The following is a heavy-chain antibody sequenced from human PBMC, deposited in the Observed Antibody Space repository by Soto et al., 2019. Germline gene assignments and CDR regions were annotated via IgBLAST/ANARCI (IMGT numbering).Heavy chain of an antibody. Sequence: SLRLSCAASGFPFSSYEMNWVRQAPGKGLEWVSYISSSGSTIYYAYSVKGRFTISRDNSKNTLYLQMNSLRAEDTAVYYCAREDRGIAARNYGIDVWGQGTTVTVSS. CDR3: AREDRGIAARNYGIDV. V-gene: IGHV3-48*03. CDR1: GFPFSSYE. CDR2: ISSSGSTI. J-gene: IGHJ6*02. D-gene: IGHD6-6*01.